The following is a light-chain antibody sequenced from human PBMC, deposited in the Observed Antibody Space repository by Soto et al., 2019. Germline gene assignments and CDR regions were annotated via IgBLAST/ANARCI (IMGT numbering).Light chain of an antibody. Sequence: SALTQPASVSGSLGQSITISCTGNSCDVGGYNYVSWYQQPPGKASKLMIYEASNRPSGVSNRFSGSKSGNTASLIISGLEAEDEADYYGSSYTSSSTLYDFGTGTKVTVL. CDR1: SCDVGGYNY. J-gene: IGLJ1*01. CDR3: SSYTSSSTLYD. CDR2: EAS. V-gene: IGLV2-14*01.